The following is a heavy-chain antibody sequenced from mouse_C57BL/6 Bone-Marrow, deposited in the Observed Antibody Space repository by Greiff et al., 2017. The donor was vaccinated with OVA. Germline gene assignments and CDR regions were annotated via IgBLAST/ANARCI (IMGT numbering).Heavy chain of an antibody. J-gene: IGHJ2*01. CDR2: IVPETGGT. Sequence: QVQLQQSGAELVRPGASVTLSCKASGYTFTDYEMHWVKQTPVHGLEWIGAIVPETGGTAYTQKFKGKAILTTDKSSSTVYMELRSLTSEDSAVHYCTRLGFGDYFDYWGQGTTLTVSS. CDR1: GYTFTDYE. V-gene: IGHV1-15*01. CDR3: TRLGFGDYFDY. D-gene: IGHD3-1*01.